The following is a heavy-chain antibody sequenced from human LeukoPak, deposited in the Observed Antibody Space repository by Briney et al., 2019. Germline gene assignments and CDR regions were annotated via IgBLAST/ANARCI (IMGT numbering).Heavy chain of an antibody. CDR2: INPNSGGT. CDR3: ARDEGTVAGRGFDP. Sequence: ASVKVSCKASGYTFTGYYMHWVRQAPGQRLEWMGWINPNSGGTNYAQKFQGRVTMTRDTSISTAYMELSRLRSDDTAVYYCARDEGTVAGRGFDPWGQGTLVTVSS. J-gene: IGHJ5*02. CDR1: GYTFTGYY. D-gene: IGHD6-19*01. V-gene: IGHV1-2*02.